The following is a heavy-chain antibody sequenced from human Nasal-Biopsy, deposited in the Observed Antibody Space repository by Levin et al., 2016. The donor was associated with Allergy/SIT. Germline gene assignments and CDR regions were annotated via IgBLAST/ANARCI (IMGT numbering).Heavy chain of an antibody. CDR3: AREIDRSDYTRVYDY. J-gene: IGHJ4*02. CDR1: GYTLTTYA. Sequence: ASVKVSCKASGYTLTTYAMHWVRQAPGQRLEWMGWINTGNGNTIYSQKFQDRVSIARDTSASTAYMELTSLKSEDTAVYYCAREIDRSDYTRVYDYWGQGTLVSVSS. V-gene: IGHV1-3*04. CDR2: INTGNGNT. D-gene: IGHD4-11*01.